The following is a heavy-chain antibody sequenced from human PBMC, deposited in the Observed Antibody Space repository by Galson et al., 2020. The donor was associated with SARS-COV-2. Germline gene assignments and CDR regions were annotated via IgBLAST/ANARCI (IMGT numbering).Heavy chain of an antibody. V-gene: IGHV1-3*01. CDR1: GYTFTSYA. CDR2: INAGNGNT. J-gene: IGHJ6*03. Sequence: ASVKVSCKASGYTFTSYAMHWVRQAPGQRLEWMGWINAGNGNTKYSQKFQGRVTITRDTSASTAYMELSSLRSEDTAVYYCARAGYYDFWSGYSGPYYYYYYMDVWGKGTTVTVSS. D-gene: IGHD3-3*01. CDR3: ARAGYYDFWSGYSGPYYYYYYMDV.